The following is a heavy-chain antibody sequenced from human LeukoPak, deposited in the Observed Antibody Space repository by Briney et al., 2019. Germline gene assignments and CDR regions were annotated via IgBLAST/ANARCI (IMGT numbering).Heavy chain of an antibody. CDR2: ISAYNGNT. V-gene: IGHV1-18*01. Sequence: ASVKVSCKASGYTFTSYAISWVRQAPGQGLEWMGWISAYNGNTNYAPKLQGRVTMTTDPSTSTVYMELRSLRSDDTAVYYCARSIVVAPAATTNWFDPWGQGTLVTVSS. D-gene: IGHD2-2*01. CDR1: GYTFTSYA. J-gene: IGHJ5*02. CDR3: ARSIVVAPAATTNWFDP.